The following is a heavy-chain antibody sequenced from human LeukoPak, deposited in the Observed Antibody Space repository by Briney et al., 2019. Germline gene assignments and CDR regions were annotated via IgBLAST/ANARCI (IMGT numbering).Heavy chain of an antibody. CDR1: GFTFSSYA. J-gene: IGHJ4*02. D-gene: IGHD3-9*01. Sequence: GGSLRLSCAASGFTFSSYAMRWVRQAPGKGLEWVSGISCSGGSIGYADSVKGRFTIARDNSKNSLYLQMNSLRAEDTALYYCAKDDCDILTGPGGFDYWGQGTLVTVSS. CDR2: ISCSGGSI. CDR3: AKDDCDILTGPGGFDY. V-gene: IGHV3-9*01.